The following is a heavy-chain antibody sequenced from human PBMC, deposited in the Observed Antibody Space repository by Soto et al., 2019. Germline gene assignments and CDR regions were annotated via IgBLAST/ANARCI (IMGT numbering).Heavy chain of an antibody. D-gene: IGHD1-20*01. Sequence: SETLSLTCTVSGGSIRSNYWSWIRQPPGKGLEWIGYTYYSGSTNYNPSLRGRLTISVDTSKSQFSLKLSSVTAADTAVYFCARGQYDWNYCGQGTLVTVYS. CDR1: GGSIRSNY. V-gene: IGHV4-59*01. CDR3: ARGQYDWNY. J-gene: IGHJ4*02. CDR2: TYYSGST.